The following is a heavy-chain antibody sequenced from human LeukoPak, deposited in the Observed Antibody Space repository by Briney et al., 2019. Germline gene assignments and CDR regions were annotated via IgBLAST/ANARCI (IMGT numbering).Heavy chain of an antibody. J-gene: IGHJ5*02. CDR1: GYSISSGYY. D-gene: IGHD4-17*01. CDR3: ASADYGPNWFDP. V-gene: IGHV4-38-2*02. Sequence: PSETLSLTCTVSGYSISSGYYWGWIRQPPGKGLEWTGSIDHSGSTYYNPSLKSRVTISVDTSKNQFSLKLSSVTAADTAVYYCASADYGPNWFDPWGQGTLVTVSS. CDR2: IDHSGST.